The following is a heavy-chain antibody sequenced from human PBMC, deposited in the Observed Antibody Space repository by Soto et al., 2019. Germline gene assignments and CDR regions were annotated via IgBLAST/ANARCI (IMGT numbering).Heavy chain of an antibody. Sequence: GASVKVSCKASGYTFTSYYMHWVRQAPGQGLEWMGIINPSGGSTSYAQKFQGRVTMTRDTSTSTVYMELSSLRSEDTAVYYCARASTGVGATSYYYGMDVWGQGTTVTVSS. CDR2: INPSGGST. CDR1: GYTFTSYY. CDR3: ARASTGVGATSYYYGMDV. D-gene: IGHD1-26*01. J-gene: IGHJ6*02. V-gene: IGHV1-46*01.